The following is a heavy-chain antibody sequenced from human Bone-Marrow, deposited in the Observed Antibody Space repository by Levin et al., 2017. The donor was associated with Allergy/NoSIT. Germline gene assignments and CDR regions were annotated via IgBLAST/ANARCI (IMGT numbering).Heavy chain of an antibody. CDR1: GFTFSDHW. CDR3: TRHCGGDCYSPSAFEY. D-gene: IGHD2-21*02. Sequence: GESQKISCAASGFTFSDHWMHWVRQAPGKGLVWVSRIKSDGSLTSYADFVKGRFSISRDNAKNTLYLQMNSLSAEDTAVYFCTRHCGGDCYSPSAFEYWGQGIPVTVSS. CDR2: IKSDGSLT. J-gene: IGHJ4*02. V-gene: IGHV3-74*01.